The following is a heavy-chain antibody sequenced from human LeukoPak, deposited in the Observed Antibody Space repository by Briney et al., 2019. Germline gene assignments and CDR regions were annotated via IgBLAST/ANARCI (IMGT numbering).Heavy chain of an antibody. CDR1: GGSIRSYY. CDR2: YWHSATT. D-gene: IGHD2-21*01. CDR3: ARNKVMALAHYFDY. J-gene: IGHJ4*02. Sequence: SETLSLTCTVSGGSIRSYYWGWIRQRPGKGLEWIGTYWHSATTYYNPSLKSRVTISIDASKNQFSLKLSSVTAADTAVYYCARNKVMALAHYFDYWGPGTLVTVSS. V-gene: IGHV4-38-2*02.